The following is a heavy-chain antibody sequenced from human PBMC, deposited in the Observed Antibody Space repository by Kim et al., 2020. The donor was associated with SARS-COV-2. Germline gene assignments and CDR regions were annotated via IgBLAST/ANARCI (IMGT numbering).Heavy chain of an antibody. CDR1: GFAFSDAW. Sequence: GGSLRRSCAASGFAFSDAWMHWVRQAPGKGLEWVGRLKSKTAGGTADYAAPVEGRFTISRDDSRNTVYLQMNSLKTEDTAVYYCTTGLRPTFDYWGQGTLVTVSS. CDR2: LKSKTAGGTA. CDR3: TTGLRPTFDY. V-gene: IGHV3-15*01. J-gene: IGHJ4*02.